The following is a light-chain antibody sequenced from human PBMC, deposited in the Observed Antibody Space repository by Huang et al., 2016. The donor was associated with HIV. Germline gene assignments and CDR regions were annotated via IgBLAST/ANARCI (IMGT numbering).Light chain of an antibody. J-gene: IGKJ1*01. CDR2: GSS. Sequence: EIVLTQSPGTLSLSPGERATLPCRASQSVSNTYLAWYQQNPGQAPRLLIYGSSSRATGSPDRFSGSGSGTDFTLTISRLEPEDFAVYYCQHYGSSSWTFGQGTKVEV. CDR3: QHYGSSSWT. V-gene: IGKV3-20*01. CDR1: QSVSNTY.